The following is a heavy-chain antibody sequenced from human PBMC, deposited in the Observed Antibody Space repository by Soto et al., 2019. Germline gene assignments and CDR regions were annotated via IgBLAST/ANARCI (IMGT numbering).Heavy chain of an antibody. Sequence: SVKVSCKASGYVFTTYYIDWVRQAPGRGPEWMGIINPSSGTTAYPQKFQGRVTMTRDTSTSTVYMELRSLRSEDTAVYYCARVVGATVTTWDYGSAIWGQGTMVTVSS. J-gene: IGHJ3*02. CDR2: INPSSGTT. V-gene: IGHV1-46*01. CDR1: GYVFTTYY. D-gene: IGHD4-17*01. CDR3: ARVVGATVTTWDYGSAI.